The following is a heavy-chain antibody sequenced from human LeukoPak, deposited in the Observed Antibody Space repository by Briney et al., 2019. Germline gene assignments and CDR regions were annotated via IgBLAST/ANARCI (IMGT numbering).Heavy chain of an antibody. CDR3: ARDHRSGMTTVSTGFDY. V-gene: IGHV4-4*07. CDR1: GXSISSFY. CDR2: IHTSGST. D-gene: IGHD4-17*01. Sequence: PSETLSLTCTVSGXSISSFYWSWIRQSAGKGLEWIVRIHTSGSTNYNPSLQSRLTMSLDTSKNQFSLKLTSVTAADTAVYYCARDHRSGMTTVSTGFDYWGQGTLVTVSS. J-gene: IGHJ4*02.